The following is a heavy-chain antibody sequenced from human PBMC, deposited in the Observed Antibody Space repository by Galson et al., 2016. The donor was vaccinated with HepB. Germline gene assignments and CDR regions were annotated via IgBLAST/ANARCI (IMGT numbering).Heavy chain of an antibody. D-gene: IGHD4-23*01. V-gene: IGHV1-69*01. CDR3: AATTVVAYNYFDP. J-gene: IGHJ5*02. CDR2: IVPVFGSA. CDR1: GGTFSNYA. Sequence: SCKASGGTFSNYAVTWVRQAPGQGLEWMGGIVPVFGSANYAQRFQDRVTITADESTDTAYLELSSLRYADTAVYFCAATTVVAYNYFDPWGQGTLITVSS.